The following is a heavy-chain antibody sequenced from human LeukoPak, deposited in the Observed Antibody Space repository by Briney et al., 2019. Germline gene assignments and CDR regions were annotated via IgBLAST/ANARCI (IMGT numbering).Heavy chain of an antibody. CDR1: VGSISSYY. Sequence: SETLSLTCTVSVGSISSYYWSWIRQPPGRGREWRGYIYYSGTPNYNPSLKSRVTISVDTSKNQFSLKLSSVTAADTAVYYCARGVYIAAAQYGYWGQGTLVTVSS. D-gene: IGHD6-13*01. CDR3: ARGVYIAAAQYGY. CDR2: IYYSGTP. J-gene: IGHJ4*02. V-gene: IGHV4-59*01.